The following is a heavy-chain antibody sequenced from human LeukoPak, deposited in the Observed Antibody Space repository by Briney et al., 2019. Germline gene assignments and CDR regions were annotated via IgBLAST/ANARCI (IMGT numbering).Heavy chain of an antibody. CDR1: GYTFINDA. V-gene: IGHV1-18*01. Sequence: GASVKVSCKASGYTFINDAISWVRQAPGQGLEWIGLISAYNGNTNYAQNLQDRLNLTRDTSTGTVYMELRGLRSDDTAVYYCARDRVGITGNWFDPWGQGTLVTVSS. CDR3: ARDRVGITGNWFDP. CDR2: ISAYNGNT. J-gene: IGHJ5*02. D-gene: IGHD1-26*01.